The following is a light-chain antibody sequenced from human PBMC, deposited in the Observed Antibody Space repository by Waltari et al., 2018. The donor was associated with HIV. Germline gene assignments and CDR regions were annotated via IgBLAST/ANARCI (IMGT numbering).Light chain of an antibody. V-gene: IGLV2-23*02. CDR3: CSYAGTHTYV. J-gene: IGLJ1*01. CDR1: ISGLWSSEV. Sequence: QSALTQPASVSLSHGPSHTIHCTGSISGLWSSEVVSWYQQYPGKAPTLIIYEVKKWPSGISDRFSGSKSGTTASLTISGLQADDEADYYCCSYAGTHTYVFGTGTRVTVL. CDR2: EVK.